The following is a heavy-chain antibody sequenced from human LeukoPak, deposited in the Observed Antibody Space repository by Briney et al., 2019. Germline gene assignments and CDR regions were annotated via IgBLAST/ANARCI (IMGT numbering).Heavy chain of an antibody. D-gene: IGHD2-21*02. CDR1: GYTFTSYA. CDR3: ARGWGGDCYHVH. J-gene: IGHJ4*02. V-gene: IGHV1-3*01. CDR2: IYGGNGNT. Sequence: ASVKVSCKASGYTFTSYAMHWVRQAPGQRLEWMGWIYGGNGNTKYSQKFQGRVSITRDTSASTVYMELSSLGSEDTAVYYCARGWGGDCYHVHWGQGTLVTVS.